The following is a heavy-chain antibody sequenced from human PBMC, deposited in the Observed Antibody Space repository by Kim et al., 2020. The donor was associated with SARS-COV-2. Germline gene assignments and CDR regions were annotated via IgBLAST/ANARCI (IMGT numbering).Heavy chain of an antibody. Sequence: TPSRTSPVTKSADTSKNQFSLKLSSVTAADTAVYYCARTNYYDVTGNFDIWGQGTMVTVSS. V-gene: IGHV4-39*01. CDR3: ARTNYYDVTGNFDI. D-gene: IGHD3-22*01. J-gene: IGHJ3*02.